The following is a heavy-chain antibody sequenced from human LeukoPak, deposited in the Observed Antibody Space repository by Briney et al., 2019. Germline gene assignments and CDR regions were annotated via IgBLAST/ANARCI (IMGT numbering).Heavy chain of an antibody. Sequence: PGGSLRLSCAASGFTFDTYDVSWVRQAPGKGLEWVSPITAGGRGATYYADSVKGRFTMSRHRSTKTLSLQMNRLRVGDTGVYYCAELHGRINWFDPWGQGTLVTVSS. CDR2: ITAGGRGAT. CDR3: AELHGRINWFDP. CDR1: GFTFDTYD. J-gene: IGHJ5*02. D-gene: IGHD2-21*01. V-gene: IGHV3-23*01.